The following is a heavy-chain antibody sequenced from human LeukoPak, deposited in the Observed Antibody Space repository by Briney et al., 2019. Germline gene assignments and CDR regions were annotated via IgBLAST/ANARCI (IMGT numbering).Heavy chain of an antibody. Sequence: ASVKVSCKASGYTFTSYAMHWVRQAPGQRLEWMGWINAGNGNATYTQKFQDRVTSTRDTSASTAYMDLSSLRSEDTAVYYCARVSSGWHGYLDYWGQGTPVTVSS. CDR2: INAGNGNA. J-gene: IGHJ4*02. CDR1: GYTFTSYA. V-gene: IGHV1-3*01. CDR3: ARVSSGWHGYLDY. D-gene: IGHD6-25*01.